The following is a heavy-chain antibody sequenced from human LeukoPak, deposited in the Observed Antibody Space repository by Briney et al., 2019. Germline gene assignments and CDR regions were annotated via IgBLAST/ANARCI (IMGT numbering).Heavy chain of an antibody. CDR1: GGSISSGGYS. CDR2: IIHAGNT. D-gene: IGHD6-6*01. CDR3: ASSSLRQGPFVAIDY. J-gene: IGHJ4*02. Sequence: SETLSLTCAVSGGSISSGGYSWNWIRQPPGKGLEWIGEIIHAGNTNYNPSLKSRVTISVDTSKNQFSLKLSSVTAADTAVYYCASSSLRQGPFVAIDYWGQGTLVTVSS. V-gene: IGHV4-61*08.